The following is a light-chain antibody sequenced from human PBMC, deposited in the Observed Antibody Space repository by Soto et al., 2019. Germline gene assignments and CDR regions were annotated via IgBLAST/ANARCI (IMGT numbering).Light chain of an antibody. CDR2: DAS. J-gene: IGKJ5*01. CDR1: QSFSGY. Sequence: IGLTQSRVTLSVSLGERSTLLCGASQSFSGYLAWYQQKPGQAPRLLIYDASNRATGIPARFSGSGSGTDFTLTISSLEPEDFAVYYCQQRSNWPPSFGQGTRLEIK. V-gene: IGKV3-11*01. CDR3: QQRSNWPPS.